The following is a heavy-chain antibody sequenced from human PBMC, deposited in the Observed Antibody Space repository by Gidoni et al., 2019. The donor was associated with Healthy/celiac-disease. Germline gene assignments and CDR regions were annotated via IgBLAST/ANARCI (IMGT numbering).Heavy chain of an antibody. Sequence: QVQLVQSGAEVKKPGASVKVSCKASGYTFTISYMHWVRQAPGQGPEWMGIINPSGGSTSYAQKFQGRVTMTRDTTTSTVYMELSSLRSEDTAVYYWARDITVTTTGATEYFQHWGQGTLVTVSS. CDR2: INPSGGST. V-gene: IGHV1-46*01. D-gene: IGHD4-17*01. CDR1: GYTFTISY. J-gene: IGHJ1*01. CDR3: ARDITVTTTGATEYFQH.